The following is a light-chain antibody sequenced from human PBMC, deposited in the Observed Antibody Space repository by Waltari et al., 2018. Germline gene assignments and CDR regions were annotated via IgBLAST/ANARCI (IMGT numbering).Light chain of an antibody. Sequence: DIQMTQSPSTLSASVGDRVTITCRAKESITNWLAWYQHTPGKAPKLLIYRASTLERGVLSRFRGSRSGTEFTRTISSLQPDDFATYYCQQYNSESSTFGQGTKLEIK. CDR2: RAS. CDR3: QQYNSESST. J-gene: IGKJ2*01. CDR1: ESITNW. V-gene: IGKV1-5*03.